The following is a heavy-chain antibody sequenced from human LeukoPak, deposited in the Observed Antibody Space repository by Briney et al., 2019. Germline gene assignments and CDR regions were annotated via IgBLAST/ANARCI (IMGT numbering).Heavy chain of an antibody. CDR1: GGTFSSYA. CDR2: IIPIRGIA. CDR3: ARARYNVRYCSSTSCPRRDWFDP. V-gene: IGHV1-69*04. D-gene: IGHD2-2*01. J-gene: IGHJ5*02. Sequence: SVKGSCKASGGTFSSYAISWVRQAPGQGLEWMGRIIPIRGIANYAQKFQGRVTITADKSTSTAYMELSSLRSEDTAVYYCARARYNVRYCSSTSCPRRDWFDPWGQGTLVTVSS.